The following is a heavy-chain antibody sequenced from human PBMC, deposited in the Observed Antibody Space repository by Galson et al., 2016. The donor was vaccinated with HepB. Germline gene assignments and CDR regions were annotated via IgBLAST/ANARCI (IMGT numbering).Heavy chain of an antibody. CDR2: IYWDTDK. Sequence: PALVKPTQTLTLTCTFSGFSLSTSGVGVGWIRQPPGKALEWLAVIYWDTDKRYSPSLKRRLTITRVTSKNQVVLTVTNMDPVDTATYFCAHSGDYDISAYKHWGQGTLVTVPS. D-gene: IGHD3-22*01. CDR1: GFSLSTSGVG. V-gene: IGHV2-5*02. J-gene: IGHJ4*02. CDR3: AHSGDYDISAYKH.